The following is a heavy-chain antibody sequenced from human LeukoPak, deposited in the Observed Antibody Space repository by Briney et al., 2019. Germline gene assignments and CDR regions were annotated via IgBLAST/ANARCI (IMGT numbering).Heavy chain of an antibody. Sequence: ASVKVSCKASGYTFTSYGISWVRQAPGQGLEWMGWISAYNGNTNYAQKLQGRVTMTTDTSTSTAYMELRSLRSDDTAVYYCARVGSSWYSANYYYYGMDVWGQGTTVTVSS. J-gene: IGHJ6*02. CDR1: GYTFTSYG. CDR3: ARVGSSWYSANYYYYGMDV. V-gene: IGHV1-18*01. D-gene: IGHD6-13*01. CDR2: ISAYNGNT.